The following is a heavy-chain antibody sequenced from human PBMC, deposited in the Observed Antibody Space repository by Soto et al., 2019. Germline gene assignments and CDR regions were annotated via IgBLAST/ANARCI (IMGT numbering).Heavy chain of an antibody. D-gene: IGHD3-3*01. CDR2: ISSSSSTI. V-gene: IGHV3-48*01. Sequence: GGSLRLSCAASGFTFSSYSMNWVRQAPGKGLEWVSYISSSSSTIYYADSVKGRFTISRDNAKNSLYLQMDSLRAEDTAVYYCARVRRVTIFGVIIIHGAFDIWGQGTMVTVSS. CDR1: GFTFSSYS. J-gene: IGHJ3*02. CDR3: ARVRRVTIFGVIIIHGAFDI.